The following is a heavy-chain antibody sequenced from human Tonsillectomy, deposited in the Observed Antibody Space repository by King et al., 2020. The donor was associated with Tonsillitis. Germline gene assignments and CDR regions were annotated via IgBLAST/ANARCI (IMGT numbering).Heavy chain of an antibody. J-gene: IGHJ6*03. V-gene: IGHV3-33*01. CDR2: IWYDGKRK. Sequence: QVQLVESGGGVVQPGRSLRLSCEVSGFTFTDYGMHWVRQAQGKGLEWVAVIWYDGKRKYYADSVKGRFTIPRDDSKSTLYLKRTSLRAEDDAVYYWARDEVYFYYNMDVWGKGSTVTVS. CDR1: GFTFTDYG. CDR3: ARDEVYFYYNMDV.